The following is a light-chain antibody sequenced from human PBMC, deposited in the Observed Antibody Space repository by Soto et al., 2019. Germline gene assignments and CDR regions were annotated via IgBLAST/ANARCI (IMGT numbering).Light chain of an antibody. V-gene: IGKV1-27*01. CDR1: QGIIDY. CDR3: QKYDTAPQT. Sequence: EIQMTQSPSSLSASVGDTVTITCRSSQGIIDYLAWYQQRPGKVPKLLIYAASTLQTGVPSRFSGSGAGTDFTLTISSLQLEDVATYYCQKYDTAPQTFGQGTRVEIK. CDR2: AAS. J-gene: IGKJ1*01.